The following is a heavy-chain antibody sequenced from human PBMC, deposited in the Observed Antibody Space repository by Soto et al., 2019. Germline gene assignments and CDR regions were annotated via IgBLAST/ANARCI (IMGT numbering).Heavy chain of an antibody. CDR2: LSYDGSNK. CDR1: GFTFSSNA. J-gene: IGHJ6*02. V-gene: IGHV3-30-3*01. D-gene: IGHD1-26*01. Sequence: QVQLVESGGGVVQPGRSLRLSCAASGFTFSSNAMHWVRQAPGKGLEWVAVLSYDGSNKYYADSVKGRFTSSRDNSKNTLYLQMDSLRTEDTALYYCARDVESGSSQYYYYFYGMDVWGQGTTVTVSS. CDR3: ARDVESGSSQYYYYFYGMDV.